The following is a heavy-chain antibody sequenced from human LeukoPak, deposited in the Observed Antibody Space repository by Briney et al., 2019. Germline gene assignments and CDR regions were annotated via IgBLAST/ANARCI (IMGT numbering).Heavy chain of an antibody. CDR2: INHSGST. V-gene: IGHV4-39*07. Sequence: SETLSLTCTVSGASIISDTYYWGWIRQPPGKGLEWIGEINHSGSTNYNPSLKSRVTISVDTSKNQFSLKLSSVTAADTAVYYCARGLHWNYGGGDYWGQGTLVTVSS. CDR3: ARGLHWNYGGGDY. CDR1: GASIISDTYY. D-gene: IGHD1-7*01. J-gene: IGHJ4*02.